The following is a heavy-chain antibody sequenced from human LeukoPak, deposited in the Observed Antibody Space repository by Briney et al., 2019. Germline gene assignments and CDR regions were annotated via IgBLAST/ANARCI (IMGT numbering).Heavy chain of an antibody. CDR2: ISSSGSTI. V-gene: IGHV3-48*03. CDR3: AKFTIIVVVAARGYMDV. Sequence: PGGSLRLSCAASGFTFSSYEMNWVRQAPGKGLEWVSYISSSGSTIYYADSVKGRFTISRDNSKNTLYLQMNSLRAEDTAVYYCAKFTIIVVVAARGYMDVWGKGTTVTVSS. D-gene: IGHD2-15*01. CDR1: GFTFSSYE. J-gene: IGHJ6*03.